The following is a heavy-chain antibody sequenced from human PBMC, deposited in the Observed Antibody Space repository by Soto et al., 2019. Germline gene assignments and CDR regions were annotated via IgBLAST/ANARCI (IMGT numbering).Heavy chain of an antibody. CDR2: TIPVFNTA. V-gene: IGHV1-69*06. CDR3: ARGVYGSGNYYTGPSAFDI. CDR1: GGTLSDHG. Sequence: QVQLEQSGAEVKKPGSSVKVSCKASGGTLSDHGVAWLREAPGQGLEWMGGTIPVFNTAKYAQKFQGRVTVTADKLTNIAYMELSSLRSEDTACYFCARGVYGSGNYYTGPSAFDIWGQGTMVIVSS. J-gene: IGHJ3*02. D-gene: IGHD3-10*01.